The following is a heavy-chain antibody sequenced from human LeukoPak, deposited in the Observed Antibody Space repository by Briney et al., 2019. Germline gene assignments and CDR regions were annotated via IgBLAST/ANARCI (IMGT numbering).Heavy chain of an antibody. CDR2: IYPGDSDT. V-gene: IGHV5-51*01. D-gene: IGHD3-22*01. CDR1: GYSFTRSW. CDR3: ARVVDYDTSGYQTKNWFDP. Sequence: GESLKISCQTSGYSFTRSWIAWVREMPGKGLEWMGIIYPGDSDTKYSPSFRGQVSISADKSINTAYLQWSSLKASDTAMYYCARVVDYDTSGYQTKNWFDPWGQGTLVTVSS. J-gene: IGHJ5*02.